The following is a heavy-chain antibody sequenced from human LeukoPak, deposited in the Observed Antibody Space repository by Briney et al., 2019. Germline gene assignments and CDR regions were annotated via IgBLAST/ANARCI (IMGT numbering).Heavy chain of an antibody. CDR2: INPSGTNT. CDR3: AREESGGYFDY. Sequence: ASVKVSCKASGYTFTSYYMHWVRQAPGQGLEWMGLINPSGTNTNYAQKFRGRVTMTRDTSTSTVYMDLSSLRSEDTAMYFCAREESGGYFDYWGQGPLVTVSS. CDR1: GYTFTSYY. V-gene: IGHV1-46*01. J-gene: IGHJ4*02. D-gene: IGHD2-8*02.